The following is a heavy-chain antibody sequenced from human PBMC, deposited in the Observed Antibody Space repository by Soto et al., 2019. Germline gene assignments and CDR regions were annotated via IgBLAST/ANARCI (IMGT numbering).Heavy chain of an antibody. CDR3: ATLEVVAATLGYGMDV. CDR1: GGTFSSYA. J-gene: IGHJ6*02. Sequence: SVKVSCKASGGTFSSYAISWVRQAPGQGLEWMGGIIPIFGTANYAQKFQGRVTITADESTSTAYMELSSLRSEDTAVYYCATLEVVAATLGYGMDVWGQGNTVTVSS. D-gene: IGHD2-15*01. CDR2: IIPIFGTA. V-gene: IGHV1-69*13.